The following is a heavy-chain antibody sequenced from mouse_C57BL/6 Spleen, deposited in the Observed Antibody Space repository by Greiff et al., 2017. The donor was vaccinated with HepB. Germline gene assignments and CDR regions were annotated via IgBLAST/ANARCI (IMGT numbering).Heavy chain of an antibody. Sequence: EVQLQQSGPELVKPGASVKISCKASGYTFTDYYMNWVKQSHGKSLEWIGDINPNNGGTSYNQKFKGKATLTVDKSSSTAYMALRSLTSEYSAVYYCARSGCSLMDYWGQGTSVTVSS. J-gene: IGHJ4*01. CDR2: INPNNGGT. V-gene: IGHV1-26*01. CDR1: GYTFTDYY. CDR3: ARSGCSLMDY. D-gene: IGHD3-1*01.